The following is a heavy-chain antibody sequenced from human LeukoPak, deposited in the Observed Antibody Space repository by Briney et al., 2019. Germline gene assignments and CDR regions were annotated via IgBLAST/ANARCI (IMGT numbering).Heavy chain of an antibody. CDR1: GFTFSSYA. D-gene: IGHD3-22*01. J-gene: IGHJ4*02. V-gene: IGHV3-23*01. CDR2: ISGSGGST. Sequence: GGSLRLSCAASGFTFSSYAMSWVRQAPGKGLEWVSAISGSGGSTYYADSVTGRFTISRDNSKNTLYLQMNSLRAEDTAVYYCARDEDPYYYDSSGYCPFDYWGQGTLVTVSS. CDR3: ARDEDPYYYDSSGYCPFDY.